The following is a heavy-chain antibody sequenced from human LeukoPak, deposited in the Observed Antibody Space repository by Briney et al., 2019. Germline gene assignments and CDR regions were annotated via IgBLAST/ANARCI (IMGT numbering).Heavy chain of an antibody. V-gene: IGHV1-69*04. Sequence: GASVKVSCKASGYTFTSYDINWVRQATGQGLEWMGRIIPILGIANYAQKFQGRVTITADKSTSTAYMELSSLRSEDTAVYYCARDSGYYSVDAFDIWGQGTMVTVSS. D-gene: IGHD3-22*01. CDR2: IIPILGIA. CDR1: GYTFTSYD. J-gene: IGHJ3*02. CDR3: ARDSGYYSVDAFDI.